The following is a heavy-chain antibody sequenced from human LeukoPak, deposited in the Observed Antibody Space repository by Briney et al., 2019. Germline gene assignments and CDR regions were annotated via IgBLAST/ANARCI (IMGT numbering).Heavy chain of an antibody. Sequence: GGSLRLSCAASGFTLSRAWMSWLRQAPGKGLEWVANMKEDGSEDYYADSVKGRFAISKDNAKNSLYLQMNSLRAEDTAMYYCARDADGYEDWGQGTLVTVSS. D-gene: IGHD5-18*01. CDR3: ARDADGYED. J-gene: IGHJ4*02. CDR1: GFTLSRAW. V-gene: IGHV3-7*01. CDR2: MKEDGSED.